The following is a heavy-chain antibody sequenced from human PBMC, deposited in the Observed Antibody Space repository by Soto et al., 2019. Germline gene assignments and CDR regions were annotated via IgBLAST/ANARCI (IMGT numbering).Heavy chain of an antibody. CDR1: GFTFTSYT. J-gene: IGHJ6*02. V-gene: IGHV3-23*01. CDR2: ISESGLNT. Sequence: GGSLRLSCAASGFTFTSYTMTWVRQAPGKGLEWVSSISESGLNTFYADSVKGRFTISRDNSKNTLYLQMNSLRAEGTAIYCCAKAYTPGWYFYGMDVWGQGTTVTVSS. CDR3: AKAYTPGWYFYGMDV. D-gene: IGHD6-19*01.